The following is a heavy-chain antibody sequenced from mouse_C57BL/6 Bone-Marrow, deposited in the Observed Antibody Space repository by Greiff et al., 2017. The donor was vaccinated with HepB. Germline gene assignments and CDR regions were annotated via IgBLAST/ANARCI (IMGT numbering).Heavy chain of an antibody. J-gene: IGHJ1*03. Sequence: EVKVVESGGGLVQPGGSLSLSCAASGFTFTDYYMSWVRQPPGKALEWLGFIRNKANGYTTEYSASVKGRFTISRDNSQSILYLQMNALRAEDSATYYCARSPLYGSSSYWYFDVWGTGTTVTVSS. CDR3: ARSPLYGSSSYWYFDV. D-gene: IGHD1-1*01. V-gene: IGHV7-3*01. CDR2: IRNKANGYTT. CDR1: GFTFTDYY.